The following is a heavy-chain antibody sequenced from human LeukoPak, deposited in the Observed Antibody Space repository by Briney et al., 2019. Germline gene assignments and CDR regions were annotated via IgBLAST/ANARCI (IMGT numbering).Heavy chain of an antibody. Sequence: GGSLRLSCAASGFTFSNYWMSWVRQAPGKGLEWVANIKQDGSEKYYVDSVKGRFTISRDNAKNSLYLQMNSLRAEDTAVYYCTRGSIMITFGGVIVIDRFDPWGQGTLVTVSS. CDR2: IKQDGSEK. CDR3: TRGSIMITFGGVIVIDRFDP. CDR1: GFTFSNYW. J-gene: IGHJ5*02. V-gene: IGHV3-7*03. D-gene: IGHD3-16*02.